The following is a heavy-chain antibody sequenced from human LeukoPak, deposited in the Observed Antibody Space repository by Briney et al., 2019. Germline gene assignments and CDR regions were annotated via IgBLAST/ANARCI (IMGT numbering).Heavy chain of an antibody. J-gene: IGHJ4*02. Sequence: LXXSCAAXXXXXXXXXMHWXRXAXGXXLXXVXXXXWNSGSIGYADSVKGRFTISRDNAKNSLYLQMNSLRAEDTALYYCAKGYGGNPPEVWYFDYWGQGTLVTVSS. D-gene: IGHD4-23*01. CDR1: XXXXXXXX. CDR2: XXWNSGSI. CDR3: AKGYGGNPPEVWYFDY. V-gene: IGHV3-9*01.